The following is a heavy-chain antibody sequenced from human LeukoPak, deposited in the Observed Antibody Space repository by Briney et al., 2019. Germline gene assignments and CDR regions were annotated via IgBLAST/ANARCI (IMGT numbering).Heavy chain of an antibody. D-gene: IGHD5-24*01. V-gene: IGHV4-39*07. J-gene: IGHJ6*03. CDR3: AGRGHRRGYYYYYYMDV. CDR2: IYYSGST. CDR1: GGSISSSSYY. Sequence: SETLSLTCTVSGGSISSSSYYWGWIRQPPGKGLEWIGSIYYSGSTYYNPSLKSRVTISVDTSKNQFSLKLSSVTAADTAVYYCAGRGHRRGYYYYYYMDVWGKGTTVTVSS.